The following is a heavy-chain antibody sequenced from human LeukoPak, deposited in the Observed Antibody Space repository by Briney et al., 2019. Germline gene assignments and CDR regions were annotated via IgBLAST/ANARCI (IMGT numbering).Heavy chain of an antibody. CDR2: ISGSGGST. Sequence: PGGSLRLSCAASGFTFSNYAMSWVRQAPGKGLEWVSAISGSGGSTYYADSVKGRFTISRDNSKNTLYLQMNSLRAEDTAVYYCAKGLDIVVPYYAMDVWGQGTTVTVSS. CDR3: AKGLDIVVPYYAMDV. J-gene: IGHJ6*02. CDR1: GFTFSNYA. V-gene: IGHV3-23*01. D-gene: IGHD2-2*01.